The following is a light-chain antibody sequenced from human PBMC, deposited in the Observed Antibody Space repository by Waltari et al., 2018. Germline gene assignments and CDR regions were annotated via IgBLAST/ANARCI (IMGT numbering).Light chain of an antibody. CDR2: DAS. V-gene: IGKV3-20*01. CDR1: QSVTNNY. Sequence: VLTQSPGTLSLYPRETATLSCKPSQSVTNNYLAWYQQRPGQPPRLLISDASSRATGIPDRFCGSGSGTDYTLAIIRLVPEDVAVYYCQQYGGSPPTTFGQGTRLEI. J-gene: IGKJ5*01. CDR3: QQYGGSPPTT.